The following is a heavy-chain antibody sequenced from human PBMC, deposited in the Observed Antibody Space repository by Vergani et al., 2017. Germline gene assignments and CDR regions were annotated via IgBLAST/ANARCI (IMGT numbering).Heavy chain of an antibody. J-gene: IGHJ4*02. D-gene: IGHD1-26*01. CDR2: ISWNSGSI. CDR1: GFTFDDYA. V-gene: IGHV3-9*01. Sequence: EVQLLESGGGLVQPGGSLRLSCAASGFTFDDYAMHWVRQAPGKGLEWVSGISWNSGSIGYADSVKGRFTISRDNAKNSLYLQMNSLRAEDTALYYCAKGLSGSYYLFDYWGQGILVTVSS. CDR3: AKGLSGSYYLFDY.